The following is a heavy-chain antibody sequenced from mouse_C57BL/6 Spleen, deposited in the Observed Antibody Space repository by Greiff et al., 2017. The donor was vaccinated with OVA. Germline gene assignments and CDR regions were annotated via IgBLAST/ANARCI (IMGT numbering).Heavy chain of an antibody. CDR2: ISYDGSN. CDR1: GYSITSGYY. J-gene: IGHJ2*01. CDR3: ASSNYGSSYDYFDY. D-gene: IGHD1-1*01. Sequence: ESGPGLVKPSQSLSLTCSVTGYSITSGYYWNWIRQFPGNKLEWMGYISYDGSNNYNPSLKNRISITRDTSKNQFFLKLNSVTTEDTATYYCASSNYGSSYDYFDYWGQGTTLTVSS. V-gene: IGHV3-6*01.